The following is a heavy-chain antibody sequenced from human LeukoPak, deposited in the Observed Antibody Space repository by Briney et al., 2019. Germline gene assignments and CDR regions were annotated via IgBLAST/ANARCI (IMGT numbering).Heavy chain of an antibody. CDR1: GGTFSSYP. CDR3: ARGIATRPDSFDY. D-gene: IGHD6-6*01. J-gene: IGHJ4*02. V-gene: IGHV1-69*05. Sequence: ASVKVSCKASGGTFSSYPISWVRQSPGQGLEWMGGIIPIFGTTNYAQKFQGRVTITTDESTNTAYMELRSLRSEDTAVYYCARGIATRPDSFDYWGQGTLVTVSS. CDR2: IIPIFGTT.